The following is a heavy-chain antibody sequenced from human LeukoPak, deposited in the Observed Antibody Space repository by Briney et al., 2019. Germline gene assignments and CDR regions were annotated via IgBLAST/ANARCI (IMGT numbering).Heavy chain of an antibody. D-gene: IGHD2-2*01. CDR1: GFTFSNAW. CDR2: IKSKTDGGTT. V-gene: IGHV3-15*01. Sequence: GGSLRLSCAASGFTFSNAWMSWVRQAPGKGLERVGRIKSKTDGGTTDYAAPVKGRFTISRDDSKNTLYLQMNSLKTEDTAVYYCTTWYCSSTSCPEDYWGQGTLVTVSS. J-gene: IGHJ4*02. CDR3: TTWYCSSTSCPEDY.